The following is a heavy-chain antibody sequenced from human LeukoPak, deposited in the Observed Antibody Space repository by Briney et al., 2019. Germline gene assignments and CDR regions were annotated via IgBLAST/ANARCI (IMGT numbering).Heavy chain of an antibody. J-gene: IGHJ4*02. V-gene: IGHV3-11*01. Sequence: GGSLRLFCAASGFTFSDYYMSWIRQAPGKGLEWVSYISSSGSTIYYADSVKGRFTISRDNAKNSLYLQMNSLRAEDTAVYYCARDMMVRGIGYRAVVYWGQGTLVTVSS. CDR1: GFTFSDYY. CDR2: ISSSGSTI. D-gene: IGHD3-10*01. CDR3: ARDMMVRGIGYRAVVY.